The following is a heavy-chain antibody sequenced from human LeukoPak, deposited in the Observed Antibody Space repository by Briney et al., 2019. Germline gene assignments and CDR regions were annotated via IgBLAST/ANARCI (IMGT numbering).Heavy chain of an antibody. V-gene: IGHV3-23*01. CDR3: ARDRPNYYGSDGHYYRRDGDY. Sequence: GGSLRLSCAASGFTFSIYAMRWVRQAAGKGLQWVSSITSRGESTWYVDSVKGRFTITRDNSENTLYLQMHSLRAEDTAVYYCARDRPNYYGSDGHYYRRDGDYWGRGTLVSVSS. CDR1: GFTFSIYA. J-gene: IGHJ4*02. D-gene: IGHD3-22*01. CDR2: ITSRGEST.